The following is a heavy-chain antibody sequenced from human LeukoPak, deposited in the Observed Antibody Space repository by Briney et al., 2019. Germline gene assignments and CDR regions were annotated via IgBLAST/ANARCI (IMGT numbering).Heavy chain of an antibody. CDR3: AKDKATGGYGNGLDY. Sequence: GGSLRLSWAASGFTFSSYAMSWVRQAPGKGLEWGSAISGSGGSTYYADSVKGRFTISRDNSKNTLYLQMNSLRAEDTAVYYCAKDKATGGYGNGLDYWGQGTLVTVSS. CDR1: GFTFSSYA. CDR2: ISGSGGST. D-gene: IGHD5-12*01. V-gene: IGHV3-23*01. J-gene: IGHJ4*02.